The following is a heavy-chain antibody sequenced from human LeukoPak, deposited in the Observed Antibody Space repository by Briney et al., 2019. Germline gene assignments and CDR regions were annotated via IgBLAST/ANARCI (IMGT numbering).Heavy chain of an antibody. CDR3: ARGPHKFDY. CDR1: GGXISSYY. J-gene: IGHJ4*02. V-gene: IGHV4-59*07. CDR2: ISYSGST. Sequence: SDTLSLTCTVSGGXISSYYCSWIRQPPGKGLEWIGYISYSGSTNYHPSLKSRVNISVDASKHQFSLKLSAVTGADTAVYYCARGPHKFDYWGQGSLVTVSS.